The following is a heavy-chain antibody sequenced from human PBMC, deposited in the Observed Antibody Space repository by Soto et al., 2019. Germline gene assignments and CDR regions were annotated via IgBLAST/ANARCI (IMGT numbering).Heavy chain of an antibody. CDR2: IYSGGYT. Sequence: EVQLVESGGGLIQPGGSLRLSCAVSGFTVSNNYMSWVRQAPGKGLEGVSVIYSGGYTAYGDSVKGRFTISRDNSKNTLYLKINGRRADDPAFFYWAARGGGGGYWGQGTLVTVSS. CDR1: GFTVSNNY. V-gene: IGHV3-53*01. J-gene: IGHJ4*02. CDR3: AARGGGGGY. D-gene: IGHD3-10*01.